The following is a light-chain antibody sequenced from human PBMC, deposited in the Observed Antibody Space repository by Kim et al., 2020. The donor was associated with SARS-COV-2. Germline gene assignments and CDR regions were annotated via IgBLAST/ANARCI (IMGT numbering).Light chain of an antibody. CDR3: QQYNKWPPTWT. CDR2: GAA. CDR1: QTVSSN. J-gene: IGKJ1*01. V-gene: IGKV3-15*01. Sequence: PGERATLSGRASQTVSSNLAWYQQKPGQAPRLLIYGAATRATGIPDRFSGSGSGTEFTLTISSLQSEDFAVYYWQQYNKWPPTWTSGQGTKVDIK.